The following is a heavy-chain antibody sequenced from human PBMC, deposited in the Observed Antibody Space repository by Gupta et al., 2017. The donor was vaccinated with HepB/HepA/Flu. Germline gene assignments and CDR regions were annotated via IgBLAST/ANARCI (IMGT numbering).Heavy chain of an antibody. CDR3: SFGGHFDFWSGYQH. D-gene: IGHD3-3*01. CDR2: IIPLNGAA. V-gene: IGHV1-69*01. J-gene: IGHJ4*02. Sequence: QVQLVQSGTEVKKPGSSVKVSCKASGSTFSSYGISWVRQAPGLGLGWMGGIIPLNGAAPYANKLNAKMMITADEFTSTVYMELSSLRSEDTGGVYFSFGGHFDFWSGYQHWGQGTLVTVSS. CDR1: GSTFSSYG.